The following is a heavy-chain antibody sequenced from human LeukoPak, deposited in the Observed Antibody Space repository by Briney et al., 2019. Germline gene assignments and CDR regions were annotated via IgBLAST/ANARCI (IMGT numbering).Heavy chain of an antibody. CDR1: GYTFTTSW. J-gene: IGHJ4*02. CDR3: ARSIAVTGSPTFDY. V-gene: IGHV5-51*01. D-gene: IGHD6-19*01. Sequence: GESLKISCQGFGYTFTTSWIGWVRQLPGKGLEWMAIIYAGNSDTKYSPSFQGQVTISADKSLSTAYLQWSTLKASDTAMYYCARSIAVTGSPTFDYWGQGTLVTVSS. CDR2: IYAGNSDT.